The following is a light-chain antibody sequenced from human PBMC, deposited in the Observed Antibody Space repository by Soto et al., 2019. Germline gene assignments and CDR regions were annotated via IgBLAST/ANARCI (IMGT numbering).Light chain of an antibody. CDR2: GAS. CDR3: QQYNNWPLT. J-gene: IGKJ5*01. CDR1: QSVSSN. Sequence: EIVLTHSPGTLSLSPWEIATLSCRASQSVSSNLAWHQQRPGQAPRLLIYGASTGATGVPARFSGGGSGTEFTLTITSLQSEDFAVYWCQQYNNWPLTFGPGTRLEIK. V-gene: IGKV3D-15*01.